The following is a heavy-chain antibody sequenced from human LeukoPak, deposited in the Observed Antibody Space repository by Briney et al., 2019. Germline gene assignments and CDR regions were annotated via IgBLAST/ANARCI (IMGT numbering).Heavy chain of an antibody. CDR3: ARHPTVTTSFDI. CDR2: IYPGDSDI. CDR1: GYSFTTYW. V-gene: IGHV5-51*01. D-gene: IGHD4-17*01. Sequence: GESLKISCKGSGYSFTTYWIAWVRQMPGKGPEWMGIIYPGDSDIRYSPSFQGQVTISADKSISTAYLQWSSLKASDTAMYYCARHPTVTTSFDIWGQGTMVTVSS. J-gene: IGHJ3*02.